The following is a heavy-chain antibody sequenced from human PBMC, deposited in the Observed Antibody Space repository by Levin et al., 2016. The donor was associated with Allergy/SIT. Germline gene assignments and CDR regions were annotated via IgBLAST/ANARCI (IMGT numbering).Heavy chain of an antibody. D-gene: IGHD6-19*01. V-gene: IGHV4-59*01. J-gene: IGHJ5*02. CDR3: ARDRAGAVAGTGLFWFDP. Sequence: WIRQPPGKGLEWIGYIYYSGSTNYNPSLKSRVTISVDTSKNQFSLKLSSVTAADTAVYYCARDRAGAVAGTGLFWFDPWGQGTLVTVSS. CDR2: IYYSGST.